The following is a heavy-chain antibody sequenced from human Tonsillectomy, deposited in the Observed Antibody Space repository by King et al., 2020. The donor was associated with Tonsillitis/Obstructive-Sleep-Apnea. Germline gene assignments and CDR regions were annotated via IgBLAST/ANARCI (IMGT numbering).Heavy chain of an antibody. CDR3: AKDEFEDSGSYSRRAFDI. V-gene: IGHV3-9*01. J-gene: IGHJ3*02. CDR1: GFTFDDYA. Sequence: VQLVESGGGLVQPGRSLRLSCAASGFTFDDYAMHWVRQAPGKGLEWVSGISCNSGTIGYADSVKGRFTISRDNATNSLSLQMNSLRAEDTALYYCAKDEFEDSGSYSRRAFDIWGQGTMVTVSS. D-gene: IGHD1-26*01. CDR2: ISCNSGTI.